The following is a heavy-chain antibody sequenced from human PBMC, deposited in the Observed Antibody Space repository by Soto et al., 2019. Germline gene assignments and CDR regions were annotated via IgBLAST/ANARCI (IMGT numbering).Heavy chain of an antibody. CDR3: ARRRIVVTTNIDY. Sequence: QLQLQESGPGVVKPSETLSLTCIVSGGSISSSSYYWGWIRQPPGKGLEWIGHIFHTGSTYYNPSLKSRVTISVDTSKNQFSLKLSSVTATDTAVYYCARRRIVVTTNIDYWGQGTLVTVSS. CDR1: GGSISSSSYY. D-gene: IGHD3-22*01. CDR2: IFHTGST. V-gene: IGHV4-39*01. J-gene: IGHJ4*02.